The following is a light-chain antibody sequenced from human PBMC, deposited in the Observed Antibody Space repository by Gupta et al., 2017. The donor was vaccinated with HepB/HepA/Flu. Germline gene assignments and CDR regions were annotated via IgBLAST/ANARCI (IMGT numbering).Light chain of an antibody. CDR2: QDS. CDR3: QAWDSSTEGVV. Sequence: SYELTQPPSVSVSPGQTASITCSGDKLGDKYACWYQQKPDQSPVLVIYQDSKRPSGIPERFSGSNSGNTATLTISGTQAMDEADYYCQAWDSSTEGVVFGGGTKLTVL. CDR1: KLGDKY. J-gene: IGLJ2*01. V-gene: IGLV3-1*01.